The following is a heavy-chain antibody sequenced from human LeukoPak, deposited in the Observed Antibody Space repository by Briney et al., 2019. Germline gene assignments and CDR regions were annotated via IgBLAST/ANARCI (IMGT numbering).Heavy chain of an antibody. V-gene: IGHV3-7*01. Sequence: PGGSLRLSCAASGFTFSSYWMSWVRQAPGKGLEWVANIKQDGSEKYYVDSVKGRFTISRDNSKNTLYLQMNSLRAEDTAVYYCAAPVTTSHFDYWGQGTLVTVSS. CDR3: AAPVTTSHFDY. J-gene: IGHJ4*02. D-gene: IGHD4-11*01. CDR2: IKQDGSEK. CDR1: GFTFSSYW.